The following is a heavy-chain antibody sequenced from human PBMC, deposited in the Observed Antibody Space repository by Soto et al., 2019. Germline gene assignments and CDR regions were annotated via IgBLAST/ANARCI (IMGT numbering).Heavy chain of an antibody. CDR1: GGTFSSYA. D-gene: IGHD5-18*01. J-gene: IGHJ4*02. V-gene: IGHV1-69*13. CDR3: ATASRGYSYGYKWPFDY. CDR2: IIPIFGTA. Sequence: GASVKVSCKASGGTFSSYAISWVRQAPGQGLEWMGGIIPIFGTANHAQKFQGRVTITADESTSTAYMELSSLRSEDTAVYYCATASRGYSYGYKWPFDYWGQGTLVTVSS.